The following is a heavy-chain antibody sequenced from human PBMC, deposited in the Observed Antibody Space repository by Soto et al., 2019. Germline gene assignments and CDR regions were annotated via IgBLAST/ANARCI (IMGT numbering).Heavy chain of an antibody. V-gene: IGHV1-18*01. CDR3: AREMAGLGGEYDY. D-gene: IGHD3-16*01. J-gene: IGHJ4*02. CDR2: ISGSSGNA. Sequence: ASVKVSCKTSGYTFTKYGVGWVRQAPGQGLEWMGWISGSSGNANYAEKVQGRITLTTDTSTSTAYIELRSLRSDDTAVYYCAREMAGLGGEYDYWGQGTLVTVSS. CDR1: GYTFTKYG.